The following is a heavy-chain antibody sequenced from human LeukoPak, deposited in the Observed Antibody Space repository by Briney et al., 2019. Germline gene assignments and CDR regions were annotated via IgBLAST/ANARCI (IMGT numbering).Heavy chain of an antibody. Sequence: TSETLSLTCAVYGGSFSGYYWSWIRQPPGKGLEWIGEINHSGSTNYNPSLKSRVTISVATSKNQFSLKLSSVTAADTAVHYCASAHIAGYYYYYMDVWGKGTTVTVSS. J-gene: IGHJ6*03. D-gene: IGHD1-14*01. V-gene: IGHV4-34*01. CDR2: INHSGST. CDR1: GGSFSGYY. CDR3: ASAHIAGYYYYYMDV.